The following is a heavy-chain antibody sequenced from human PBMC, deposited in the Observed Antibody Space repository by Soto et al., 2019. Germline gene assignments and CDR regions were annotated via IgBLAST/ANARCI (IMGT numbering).Heavy chain of an antibody. CDR3: AKGDTAMVTYYYGMDV. D-gene: IGHD5-18*01. CDR2: ISYDGSNK. CDR1: GFTFSSYG. J-gene: IGHJ6*02. Sequence: QVQLVESGGGVVQPGRSLRLSCAASGFTFSSYGMHWVRQAPGKGLEWVAVISYDGSNKYYADSVKGRFTISRDNSKNALYLQMNSLRAEDTAVYYCAKGDTAMVTYYYGMDVWGQGTTVTVCS. V-gene: IGHV3-30*18.